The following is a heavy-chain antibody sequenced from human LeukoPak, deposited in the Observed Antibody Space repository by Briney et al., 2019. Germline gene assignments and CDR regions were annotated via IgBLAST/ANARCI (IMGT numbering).Heavy chain of an antibody. Sequence: GASVKVSCKASGYTFTSYYMHWVRQAPGHGLEWMGIINPSGGSTRYAQKFQRRVNMTRDTSTSTVYMELSRLRSADTAVYYCARAIFGIAAAGRAYYFDYWGQGTLVTVSS. CDR2: INPSGGST. D-gene: IGHD6-13*01. V-gene: IGHV1-46*01. J-gene: IGHJ4*02. CDR3: ARAIFGIAAAGRAYYFDY. CDR1: GYTFTSYY.